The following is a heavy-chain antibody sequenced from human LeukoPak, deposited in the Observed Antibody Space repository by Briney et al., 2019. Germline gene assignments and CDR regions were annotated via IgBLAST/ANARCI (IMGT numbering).Heavy chain of an antibody. V-gene: IGHV4-31*03. D-gene: IGHD6-19*01. Sequence: SQTLSLTCTVSGGSISSGGYYWSWIRQHPGKGLEWIGYIYYSGSTYYNPSLKTRVTLSVDTSKNQFSLKLSFVTAADTAVYYCARGYSSGWYFDYWGQGTLVTVSS. CDR2: IYYSGST. CDR1: GGSISSGGYY. J-gene: IGHJ4*02. CDR3: ARGYSSGWYFDY.